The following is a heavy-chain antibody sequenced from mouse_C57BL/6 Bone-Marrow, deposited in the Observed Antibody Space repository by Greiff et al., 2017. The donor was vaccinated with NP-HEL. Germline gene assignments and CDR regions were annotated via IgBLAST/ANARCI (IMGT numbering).Heavy chain of an antibody. Sequence: VHLVESGAELVKPGASVKVSCKASGYTFTSYWMHWVKQRPGQGLEWIGRIHPSDSDTNYNQKFKGKATLTVDKSSSTAYMQLSSLTSEDSAVYYCAMAYYDYTRMDYWGQGTSVTVSS. CDR2: IHPSDSDT. J-gene: IGHJ4*01. D-gene: IGHD2-4*01. CDR1: GYTFTSYW. CDR3: AMAYYDYTRMDY. V-gene: IGHV1-74*01.